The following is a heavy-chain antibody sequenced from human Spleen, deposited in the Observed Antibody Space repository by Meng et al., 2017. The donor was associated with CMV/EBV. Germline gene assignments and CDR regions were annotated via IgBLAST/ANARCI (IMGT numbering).Heavy chain of an antibody. CDR2: IYHSGST. Sequence: VSSGSLSTNTWWLSVRQPPGQMLEWIGEIYHSGSTNYNPSLKSRVSLSVDKSKNQCSLTLNSVTAADTAVYYCARDRLAGSFSGWDYWGPGILVTVSS. V-gene: IGHV4-4*02. CDR3: ARDRLAGSFSGWDY. D-gene: IGHD6-19*01. J-gene: IGHJ4*02. CDR1: SGSLSTNTW.